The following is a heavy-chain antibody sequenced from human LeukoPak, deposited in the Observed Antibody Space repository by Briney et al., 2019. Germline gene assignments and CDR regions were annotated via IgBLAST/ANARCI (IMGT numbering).Heavy chain of an antibody. CDR3: AREGGGSYYGFAFDI. V-gene: IGHV3-7*01. D-gene: IGHD1-26*01. CDR2: IKQDGSEK. J-gene: IGHJ3*02. Sequence: GGSLRLSCAASGFTFSSYWMSWVRQAPGKGLEWVANIKQDGSEKYYVDSVKGRFTISRDNAKNSLYLQMNSLRAEDTAVYYCAREGGGSYYGFAFDIWGQGTMVTVSS. CDR1: GFTFSSYW.